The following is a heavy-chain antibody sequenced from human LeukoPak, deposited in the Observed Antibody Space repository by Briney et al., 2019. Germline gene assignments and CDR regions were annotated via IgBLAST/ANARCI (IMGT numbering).Heavy chain of an antibody. CDR3: AREVATYFYDGDLDY. CDR1: GYSISSGYY. J-gene: IGHJ4*02. D-gene: IGHD3-22*01. Sequence: SETLSLTCTVSGYSISSGYYWGWIRQPPGKGLEWIGNIYHSGSTYYNPSLKSRVTISVDTSKSQFSLKLSSVTAADTAVYYCAREVATYFYDGDLDYWGQGTLVTVSS. V-gene: IGHV4-38-2*02. CDR2: IYHSGST.